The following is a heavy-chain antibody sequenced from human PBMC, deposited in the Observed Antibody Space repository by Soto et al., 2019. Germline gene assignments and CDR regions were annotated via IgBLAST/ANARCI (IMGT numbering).Heavy chain of an antibody. CDR2: VYYSGSV. Sequence: SETLSLTCTVSGDSIRPYYWTWIRQPPGKGLEWIGYVYYSGSVNYKSSLKSRVTMSVDTSKNQFSLRLNSVTAADTAVYYSARVTYDSFTAYSYYFDYWGQGTLVTVSS. J-gene: IGHJ4*02. V-gene: IGHV4-59*01. CDR3: ARVTYDSFTAYSYYFDY. D-gene: IGHD3-9*01. CDR1: GDSIRPYY.